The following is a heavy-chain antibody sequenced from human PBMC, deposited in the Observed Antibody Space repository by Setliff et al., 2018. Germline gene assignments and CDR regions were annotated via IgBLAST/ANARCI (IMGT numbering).Heavy chain of an antibody. V-gene: IGHV3-43D*04. J-gene: IGHJ4*02. CDR1: GFTFDDYD. Sequence: GESLKLSCVTSGFTFDDYDMHWVRQAPGKGLEWVSLITSNGGTTYYADSVKGRFTISRDNSRNSLFLQVNSLGAEDTALYYCTRDYWGSYEYWGQGTLGT. D-gene: IGHD1-26*01. CDR3: TRDYWGSYEY. CDR2: ITSNGGTT.